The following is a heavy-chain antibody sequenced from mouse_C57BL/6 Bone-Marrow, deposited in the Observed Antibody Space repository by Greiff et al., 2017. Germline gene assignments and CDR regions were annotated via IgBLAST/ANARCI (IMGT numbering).Heavy chain of an antibody. Sequence: VQLQHSGPVLLPPGASVPMSCKASGYTFTDYYMNWVKQSHGTSLECIGVINPYNGGTSYNQKFKGKATLTVDKSSSTAYMELNRLTSEDSAVYYCARGAYWGQGTLVTVSA. CDR2: INPYNGGT. V-gene: IGHV1-19*01. J-gene: IGHJ3*01. CDR1: GYTFTDYY. CDR3: ARGAY.